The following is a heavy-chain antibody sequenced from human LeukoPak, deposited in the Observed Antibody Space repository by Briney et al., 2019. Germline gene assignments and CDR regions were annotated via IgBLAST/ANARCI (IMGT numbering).Heavy chain of an antibody. Sequence: SETLSLTCTVSGGSFSTYYWSWIRQPAGKGLEWIGHIYTSGTTNYNPSLKSRVTMSIDTSKNQFSLKVISMTAADTAAYYCTKSDGYGLIRICGRGTMVTVSS. CDR3: TKSDGYGLIRI. CDR2: IYTSGTT. V-gene: IGHV4-4*07. J-gene: IGHJ3*02. D-gene: IGHD3-10*01. CDR1: GGSFSTYY.